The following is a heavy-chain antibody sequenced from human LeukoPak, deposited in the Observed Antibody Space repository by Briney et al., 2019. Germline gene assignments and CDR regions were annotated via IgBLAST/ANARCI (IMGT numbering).Heavy chain of an antibody. J-gene: IGHJ4*02. CDR3: ARESATSSNFDY. CDR2: IYYSGST. Sequence: PSETLSLTCTVSGASISDYYWNWIRQPPGKGLEWIGYIYYSGSTYYNPSLKSRVTISVDTSKNQFSLKLSSVTAADTAVYYCARESATSSNFDYWGQGTLVTVSS. D-gene: IGHD2-15*01. V-gene: IGHV4-59*12. CDR1: GASISDYY.